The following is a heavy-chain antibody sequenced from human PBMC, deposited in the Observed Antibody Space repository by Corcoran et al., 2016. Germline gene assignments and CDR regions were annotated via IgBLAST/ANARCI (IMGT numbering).Heavy chain of an antibody. CDR1: GFTFSSYG. D-gene: IGHD2-8*01. J-gene: IGHJ4*02. CDR3: ARDGKCTNGVCYFDY. CDR2: IWYDGSNK. Sequence: QVQLVESGGGVVQPGRSLRLSCAASGFTFSSYGMHWVRQAPGKGLEWVAVIWYDGSNKYYADSVKGRFTISRDNSKNTLYLQMNSLRAEDTAVYYCARDGKCTNGVCYFDYWGQGTLVTVSS. V-gene: IGHV3-33*01.